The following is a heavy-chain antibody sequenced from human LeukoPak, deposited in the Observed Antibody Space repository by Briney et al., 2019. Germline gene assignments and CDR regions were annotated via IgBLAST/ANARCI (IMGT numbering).Heavy chain of an antibody. CDR2: ISTYSFSSFNTYR. V-gene: IGHV3-21*01. D-gene: IGHD5-24*01. CDR1: GFTLASYT. Sequence: GGSLRLSCAASGFTLASYTMNWVRQAPGKGLEWVSSISTYSFSSFNTYRYYADSVKGRFNISRDHDKNSLYLQINSLTAEDTAVYYCARSGDGYNSDYWGQGTPVTVSS. J-gene: IGHJ4*02. CDR3: ARSGDGYNSDY.